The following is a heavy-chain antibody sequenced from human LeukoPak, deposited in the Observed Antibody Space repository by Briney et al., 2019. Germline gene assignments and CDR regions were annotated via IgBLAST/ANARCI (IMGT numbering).Heavy chain of an antibody. CDR3: VGRRSSSESNY. J-gene: IGHJ4*02. V-gene: IGHV3-7*01. CDR2: LNQDGSQK. Sequence: GGSLRLSCAASGLTFSSYWMNWVRQTPGKGLEWVANLNQDGSQKNCVDSVRGRFTISRDNAKNSLYLQMNSVRADDTAIYYCVGRRSSSESNYWGQGTLVTVSS. D-gene: IGHD6-19*01. CDR1: GLTFSSYW.